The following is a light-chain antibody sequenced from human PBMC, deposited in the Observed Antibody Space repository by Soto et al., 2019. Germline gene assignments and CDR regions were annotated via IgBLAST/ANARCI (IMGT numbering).Light chain of an antibody. CDR1: QSVSNNY. Sequence: EIVLTQSPGTLSLSPGERATLSCRASQSVSNNYLAWYQQKPGQAPRLLIYGASNRATGIPDRFSGSGFGTDFTLTISRLEPEDFAVYYCQQYGSSPKITFGQGTRLEIK. V-gene: IGKV3-20*01. CDR2: GAS. CDR3: QQYGSSPKIT. J-gene: IGKJ5*01.